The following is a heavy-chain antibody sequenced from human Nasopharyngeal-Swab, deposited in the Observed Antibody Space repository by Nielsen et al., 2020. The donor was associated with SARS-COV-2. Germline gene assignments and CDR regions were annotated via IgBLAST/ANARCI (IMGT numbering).Heavy chain of an antibody. D-gene: IGHD3-16*01. CDR2: ISPYNDYT. Sequence: ASVKVSCKTSGYTFSSYGIAWVRQALGQGLEWLGWISPYNDYTHYAQKFQSSVTMTSDTSTSTAYLELRSLTSDDTAVYYCARELGVGLFDYWGQGTLVTVSS. CDR1: GYTFSSYG. J-gene: IGHJ4*02. V-gene: IGHV1-18*01. CDR3: ARELGVGLFDY.